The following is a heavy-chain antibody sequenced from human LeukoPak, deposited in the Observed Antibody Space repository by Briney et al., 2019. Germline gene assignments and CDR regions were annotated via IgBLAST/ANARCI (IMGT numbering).Heavy chain of an antibody. V-gene: IGHV3-48*01. J-gene: IGHJ4*02. CDR3: ARGSTYYDSSGQVPFDY. CDR2: ISSSSSTI. CDR1: GFTFSTYS. Sequence: TGGSLRLSCAASGFTFSTYSMNWVRQAPGKGLEWVSYISSSSSTIYYADSVKGRFTISRDSAKNSLYLQMNSLRAEDTAVYYCARGSTYYDSSGQVPFDYWGQGTLVTVSS. D-gene: IGHD3-22*01.